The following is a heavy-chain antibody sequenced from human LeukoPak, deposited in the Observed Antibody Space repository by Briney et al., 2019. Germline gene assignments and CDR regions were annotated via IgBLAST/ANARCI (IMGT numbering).Heavy chain of an antibody. CDR1: GYTFTSYY. CDR2: INPSGGST. Sequence: ASVNVSCKASGYTFTSYYMHWVRQAPGQGLEWMGIINPSGGSTSYAQKFQGRVTMTRDTSTSTVYMELSSLRSEDTAVYYCAREQADYAGTAAPYFDYWGQGTLVTVSS. CDR3: AREQADYAGTAAPYFDY. D-gene: IGHD4-17*01. V-gene: IGHV1-46*01. J-gene: IGHJ4*02.